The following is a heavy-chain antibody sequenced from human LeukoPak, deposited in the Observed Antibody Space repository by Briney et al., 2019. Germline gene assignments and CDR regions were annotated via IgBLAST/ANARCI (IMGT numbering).Heavy chain of an antibody. D-gene: IGHD3-10*01. CDR3: AKDPGEWFGELFSLRPRYGMDV. CDR1: GFTFSSYG. V-gene: IGHV3-30*18. CDR2: ISYDGSNK. Sequence: PGGSLRLSCAASGFTFSSYGMHWVRQAPGKGLEWVAVISYDGSNKYYADSVKGRFTISRDNSKNTLYLQMNSLRAEDTAVYYCAKDPGEWFGELFSLRPRYGMDVWGQGTTVTVSS. J-gene: IGHJ6*02.